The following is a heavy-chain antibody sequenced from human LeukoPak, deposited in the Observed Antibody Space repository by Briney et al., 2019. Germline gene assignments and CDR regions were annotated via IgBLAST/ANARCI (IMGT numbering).Heavy chain of an antibody. D-gene: IGHD3-22*01. J-gene: IGHJ4*02. Sequence: SVKVSCKASGGTFSSYAISWVRQAPGQGLEWMGGIIPIFGTANYAQKFQGRVTITADESTSTAYMELSSLRSEDTAVYYCASNYDSSGYYYDYWGQGTLVTVSS. CDR2: IIPIFGTA. CDR3: ASNYDSSGYYYDY. V-gene: IGHV1-69*13. CDR1: GGTFSSYA.